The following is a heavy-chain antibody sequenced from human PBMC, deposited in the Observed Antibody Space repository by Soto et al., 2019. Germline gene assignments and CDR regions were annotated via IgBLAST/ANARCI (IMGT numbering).Heavy chain of an antibody. CDR3: AREDDYGYRYINYGLDV. CDR1: GCTFNIYA. J-gene: IGHJ6*02. D-gene: IGHD5-12*01. Sequence: GGSLRLSCAASGCTFNIYALHWVRQAPGKGLEWVAVISFDGTKKYYSDSVKGRFTISRDNLKNTLYLQMSNLSVEAAALYFCAREDDYGYRYINYGLDVWGQGTTVTVSS. V-gene: IGHV3-30-3*01. CDR2: ISFDGTKK.